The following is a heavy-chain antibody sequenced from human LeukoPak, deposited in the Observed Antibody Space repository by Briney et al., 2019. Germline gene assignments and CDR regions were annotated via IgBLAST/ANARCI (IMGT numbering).Heavy chain of an antibody. J-gene: IGHJ4*02. Sequence: ASVKVSCKASGYTFTSYDINWVRQATGQGLEWMGWMNPNSGNTGYAQKFQGRVTMTRNTSISTAYMELSSLRSEDTAVYYCARDKVGYNYYYFDYWGQGTLVTVSS. V-gene: IGHV1-8*01. D-gene: IGHD5-24*01. CDR3: ARDKVGYNYYYFDY. CDR2: MNPNSGNT. CDR1: GYTFTSYD.